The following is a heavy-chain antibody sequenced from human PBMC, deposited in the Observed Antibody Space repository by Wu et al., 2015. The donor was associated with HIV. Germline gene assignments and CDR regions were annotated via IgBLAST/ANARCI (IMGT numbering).Heavy chain of an antibody. Sequence: QVLLVQSGAEVKKPGASVKISCLTSGYTFTGHYIHWVRQAPGQGLEWMGWINPNSGRTNYAQKFQGRVTMAWDTSISTVYMELSRLRSDDTAIYYCARVRGMVRGVIRVTDAFDVWGQGTMVTVSS. CDR2: INPNSGRT. D-gene: IGHD3-10*01. J-gene: IGHJ3*01. CDR3: ARVRGMVRGVIRVTDAFDV. V-gene: IGHV1-2*02. CDR1: GYTFTGHY.